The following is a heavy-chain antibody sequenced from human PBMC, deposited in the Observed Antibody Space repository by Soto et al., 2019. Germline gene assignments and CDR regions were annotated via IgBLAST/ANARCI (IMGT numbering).Heavy chain of an antibody. CDR3: ARNSYYYGSGSYYPHFDY. CDR2: ISAYNGNT. D-gene: IGHD3-10*01. J-gene: IGHJ4*01. Sequence: QVQLVQSGAEVKKPGASVKVSCKASGYTFTSYGISWVRQAPGQGLEWMGWISAYNGNTNYAQKLQGRVTMTTDTSTSTAYMELRSLRSDDTAVYYCARNSYYYGSGSYYPHFDYWGQEPWSPSPQ. CDR1: GYTFTSYG. V-gene: IGHV1-18*01.